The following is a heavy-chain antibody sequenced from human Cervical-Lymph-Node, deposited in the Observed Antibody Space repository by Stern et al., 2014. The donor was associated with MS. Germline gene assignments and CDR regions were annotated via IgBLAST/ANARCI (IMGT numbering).Heavy chain of an antibody. Sequence: QVQLVQSGAEVKRPGASAKFSCKASGYTFTSHFMHWVRQAPGQGLEWMGIIHPSGGSTNYAQKFQGRVTMTRDTSTSTVFMELSSLRSDDTAVYYCARGGDTTITTHFSHWGQGTLVTVSS. CDR3: ARGGDTTITTHFSH. CDR2: IHPSGGST. J-gene: IGHJ4*02. CDR1: GYTFTSHF. V-gene: IGHV1-46*01. D-gene: IGHD4-11*01.